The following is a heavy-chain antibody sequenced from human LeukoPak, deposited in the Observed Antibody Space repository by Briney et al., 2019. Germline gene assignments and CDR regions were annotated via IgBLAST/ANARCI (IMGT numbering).Heavy chain of an antibody. D-gene: IGHD6-13*01. CDR1: GYSISSGYY. J-gene: IGHJ6*03. CDR3: ARTPAVAAAGRGDYYYYMDV. CDR2: IYHSGST. V-gene: IGHV4-38-2*02. Sequence: SETLSLTCTVSGYSISSGYYWGWIRQPPGKGLEWIGSIYHSGSTYYNPSLKSRVTISVDTSKNQFSLKLSSVTAADTAVYYCARTPAVAAAGRGDYYYYMDVWGKGTTVTVSS.